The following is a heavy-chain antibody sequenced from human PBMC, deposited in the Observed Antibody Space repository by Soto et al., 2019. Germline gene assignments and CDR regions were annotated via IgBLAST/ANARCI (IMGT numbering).Heavy chain of an antibody. J-gene: IGHJ6*02. Sequence: PSETLSLTCTVSGGSVSSGRNYWNWIRQPPGKGLEWIGYMYYSGSTNYNPSLKSRVTISVDTSKNQFSLKLTSVTAADTAVYYCARGSHCGGDCYSGYYYYYCMDVWGQGTTVTVSS. V-gene: IGHV4-61*01. CDR1: GGSVSSGRNY. CDR2: MYYSGST. D-gene: IGHD2-21*02. CDR3: ARGSHCGGDCYSGYYYYYCMDV.